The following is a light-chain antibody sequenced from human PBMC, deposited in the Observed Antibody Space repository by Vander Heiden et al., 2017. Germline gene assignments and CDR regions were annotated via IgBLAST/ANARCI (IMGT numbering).Light chain of an antibody. J-gene: IGKJ2*01. CDR3: QQYDSTPYT. Sequence: IVMTQSPDSLAVSLGERATIHCKSSQSVLYSSNNKNYLAWYQQKPGQPPKLLIYWASTRESGVPDRFSGSGSGTDFTLTISSLQAEDVAVYYCQQYDSTPYTFGQGTKLEIK. CDR2: WAS. V-gene: IGKV4-1*01. CDR1: QSVLYSSNNKNY.